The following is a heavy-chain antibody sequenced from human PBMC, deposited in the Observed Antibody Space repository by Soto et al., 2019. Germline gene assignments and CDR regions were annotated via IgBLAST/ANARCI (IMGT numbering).Heavy chain of an antibody. V-gene: IGHV4-30-4*01. Sequence: SETLSLTCTVSGGSISSGDYYWSWIRQPPGKGLEWIGYIYYSGSTYYNPSLKSRVTISVDTSKNQFSLKLSSVTAADTAVYYCAREYDYGDYVGYFQHWGQGTLVTVSS. CDR3: AREYDYGDYVGYFQH. J-gene: IGHJ1*01. CDR2: IYYSGST. CDR1: GGSISSGDYY. D-gene: IGHD4-17*01.